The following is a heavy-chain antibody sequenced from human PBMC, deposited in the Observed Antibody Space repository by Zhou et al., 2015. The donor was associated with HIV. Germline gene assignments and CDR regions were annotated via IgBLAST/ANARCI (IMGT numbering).Heavy chain of an antibody. CDR3: AREGKDGGNSEYYYYYGMDV. Sequence: QVQLVQSGAEVKKPGSSVKVSCKASGGTFSSYAISWVRQAPGQGLEWMGGIIPIFGTANYAQKFQGRVTITADESTSTAYMELSSLRSEDTAVYYCAREGKDGGNSEYYYYYGMDVVGPRDHGHRLL. D-gene: IGHD4-23*01. CDR1: GGTFSSYA. CDR2: IIPIFGTA. J-gene: IGHJ6*02. V-gene: IGHV1-69*01.